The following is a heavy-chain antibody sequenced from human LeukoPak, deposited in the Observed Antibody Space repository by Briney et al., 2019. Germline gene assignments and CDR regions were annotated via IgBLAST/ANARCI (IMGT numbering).Heavy chain of an antibody. CDR3: ARTEYSSGWYPPTPDY. CDR1: GGSISSGGYY. V-gene: IGHV4-31*03. Sequence: SETLSLTCTVSGGSISSGGYYWSWIRQHPGKGLEWIGYIYYSGSTYYNPSLKSRVTISVDTSKNQFSLKLGSVTAADTAVYYCARTEYSSGWYPPTPDYWGQGTLVTASS. D-gene: IGHD6-19*01. J-gene: IGHJ4*02. CDR2: IYYSGST.